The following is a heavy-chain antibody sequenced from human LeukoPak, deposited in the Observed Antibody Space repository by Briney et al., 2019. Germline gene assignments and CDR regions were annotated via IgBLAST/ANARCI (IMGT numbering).Heavy chain of an antibody. D-gene: IGHD6-13*01. CDR3: AASGDRAAAAGYDY. Sequence: SVKVSCKASGGTFSSYAISWVRQAPGQELEWMGGIIPIFGTANYAQKFQGRVTITADESTSTAYMELSSLRSEDTAVYYCAASGDRAAAAGYDYWGQGTLVTVSS. V-gene: IGHV1-69*13. CDR2: IIPIFGTA. CDR1: GGTFSSYA. J-gene: IGHJ4*02.